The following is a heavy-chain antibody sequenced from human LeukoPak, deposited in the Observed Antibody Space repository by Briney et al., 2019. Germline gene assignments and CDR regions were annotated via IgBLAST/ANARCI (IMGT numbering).Heavy chain of an antibody. Sequence: KSSETLSLTCGVYGGSFSDYDWSWIRQPPGQGLEWMGRIYYSGSTFYNPSLKSRVTISVDTSKNQFSLKLTSVTAADTAVYYCARFRVAGTRFFDYWGQGTLVTVSS. J-gene: IGHJ4*02. V-gene: IGHV4-34*01. CDR3: ARFRVAGTRFFDY. D-gene: IGHD6-19*01. CDR2: IYYSGST. CDR1: GGSFSDYD.